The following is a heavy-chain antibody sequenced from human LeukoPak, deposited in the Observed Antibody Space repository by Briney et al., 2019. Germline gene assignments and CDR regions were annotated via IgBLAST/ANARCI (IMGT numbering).Heavy chain of an antibody. CDR3: ARVRDSSGYDAFDI. V-gene: IGHV3-21*01. J-gene: IGHJ3*02. CDR2: ISSSSSYI. D-gene: IGHD3-22*01. Sequence: GGSLRLSCAASGFTFSSYAMSWVRQAPGKGLQWVSSISSSSSYIYYADSVKGRFTISRDNAKNSLYLQMNSLRAEDTAVYYCARVRDSSGYDAFDIWGQGTMVTVS. CDR1: GFTFSSYA.